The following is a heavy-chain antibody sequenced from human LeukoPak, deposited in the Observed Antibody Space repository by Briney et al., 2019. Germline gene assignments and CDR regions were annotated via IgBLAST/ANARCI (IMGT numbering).Heavy chain of an antibody. Sequence: PSETLSLTCTVSGGSISSYYWSWIRQPPGKGLEWIGYIYYSGSTNYNPSLKSRVTISVDTSKNQFSLKLSSVTAADTAVYYCARDQKLGMGLTYFDYXXXXTLVTVSS. J-gene: IGHJ4*01. CDR3: ARDQKLGMGLTYFDY. V-gene: IGHV4-59*01. D-gene: IGHD7-27*01. CDR1: GGSISSYY. CDR2: IYYSGST.